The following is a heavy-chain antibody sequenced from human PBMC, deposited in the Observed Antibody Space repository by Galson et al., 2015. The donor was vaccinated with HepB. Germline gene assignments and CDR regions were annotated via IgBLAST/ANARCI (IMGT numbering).Heavy chain of an antibody. J-gene: IGHJ3*02. D-gene: IGHD1-14*01. CDR1: GFTFSSDG. CDR3: CRPPAPSAFDI. Sequence: SLRLSCAASGFTFSSDGMHWVRQAPGKGLEWVAVISYDGSNKYYADSVKGRFTVSRDNSKNTLYLQMNSLRAEDTAAYYCCRPPAPSAFDIWGQGTMVTVSS. V-gene: IGHV3-30*03. CDR2: ISYDGSNK.